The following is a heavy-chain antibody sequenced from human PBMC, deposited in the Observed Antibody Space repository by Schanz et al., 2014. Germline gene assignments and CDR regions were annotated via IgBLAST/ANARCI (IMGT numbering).Heavy chain of an antibody. V-gene: IGHV3-7*01. CDR3: ARDKGGYYPFDY. CDR1: GFTFGTFW. Sequence: EVQLVESGGGLLQPGGSLRLSCAASGFTFGTFWMSWVRQAPGKGREWVANRNQDGSDKSDVDSVKGLFTISRDNAKNSLYLQMNSLRAEDTAVYYCARDKGGYYPFDYWGQGSLVTVSS. CDR2: RNQDGSDK. D-gene: IGHD3-22*01. J-gene: IGHJ4*02.